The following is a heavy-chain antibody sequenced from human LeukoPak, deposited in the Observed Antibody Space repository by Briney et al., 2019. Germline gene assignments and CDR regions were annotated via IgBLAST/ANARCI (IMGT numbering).Heavy chain of an antibody. Sequence: GESLKISCKASKYPFTDYWIAWVRPVPGKGLEWMGIIFPDDSETRYSPSFRGQVTISADKSITTAYLHWSGLKASDTGMYYCVRTVTGIKSPFDYWGQGTLVTVSS. CDR2: IFPDDSET. CDR3: VRTVTGIKSPFDY. D-gene: IGHD1-1*01. V-gene: IGHV5-51*01. J-gene: IGHJ4*02. CDR1: KYPFTDYW.